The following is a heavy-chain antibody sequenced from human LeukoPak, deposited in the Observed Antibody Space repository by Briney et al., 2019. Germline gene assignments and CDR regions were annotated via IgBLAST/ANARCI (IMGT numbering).Heavy chain of an antibody. CDR2: ISAYHGNT. J-gene: IGHJ1*01. D-gene: IGHD3-10*01. V-gene: IGHV1-18*01. CDR3: ARTPYYGGADYFQH. Sequence: ASVKVSCKASGYTFTSYGITWVRQAAGQGLEWMGRISAYHGNTNDAQKLQGRVTMTTDTSTSTAFMELRSLRSDDTAVYYCARTPYYGGADYFQHWGQGTLVTVSS. CDR1: GYTFTSYG.